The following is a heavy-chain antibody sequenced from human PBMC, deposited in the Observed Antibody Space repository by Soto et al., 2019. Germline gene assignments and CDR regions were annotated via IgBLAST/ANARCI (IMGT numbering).Heavy chain of an antibody. J-gene: IGHJ2*01. Sequence: SETLSLTCTVSGGSISSSSYYWGWIRQPPGKGLEWIGSIYYSGSTYYNPSLKSRVTISVDTSKNQFSLKLSSVTAADTAVYYCARRIGDYWYFDLWGRGTLVTVSS. D-gene: IGHD4-17*01. CDR3: ARRIGDYWYFDL. CDR2: IYYSGST. CDR1: GGSISSSSYY. V-gene: IGHV4-39*01.